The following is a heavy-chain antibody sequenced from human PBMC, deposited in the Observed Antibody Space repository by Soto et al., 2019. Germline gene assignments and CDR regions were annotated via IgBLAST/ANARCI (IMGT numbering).Heavy chain of an antibody. V-gene: IGHV1-69*04. Sequence: QVLVVQSGAEVKNPGSSVRVSCKASGGPFSSHSITWVRLAPGQGLEWMGRFIPILDRTNHAQRFQGRFTFTADTSTSTADMDLSGLRSKETARYYCLLRGLATDFEFWGQRTQITVSS. CDR3: LLRGLATDFEF. J-gene: IGHJ4*02. CDR2: FIPILDRT. D-gene: IGHD3-10*01. CDR1: GGPFSSHS.